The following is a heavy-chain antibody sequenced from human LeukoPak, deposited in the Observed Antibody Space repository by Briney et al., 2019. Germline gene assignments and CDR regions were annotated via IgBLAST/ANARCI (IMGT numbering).Heavy chain of an antibody. D-gene: IGHD4-17*01. CDR3: VYGDYGYFQH. CDR1: GFTFSSYG. J-gene: IGHJ1*01. V-gene: IGHV3-30*02. Sequence: GGSLRLSCAASGFTFSSYGMHWVRQAPGKGLEWVAFIRYDGSNKYYADAVKGRFTISRDNSKNTLYLQMNSLRAEDTAVYYCVYGDYGYFQHWGQGTLVTVSS. CDR2: IRYDGSNK.